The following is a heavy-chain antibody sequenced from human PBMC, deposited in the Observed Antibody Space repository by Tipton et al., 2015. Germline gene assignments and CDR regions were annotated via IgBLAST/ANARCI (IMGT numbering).Heavy chain of an antibody. V-gene: IGHV3-23*01. Sequence: SLRLSCAASGFTFSNYAMNWVRQAPGKGLEWVSAITGPGGSAYYIDSVKGRFTISRDNSKNTLYLQMSSLRAEDTAIYYCALGYIYGSYYFDSWGQGTLVTVSS. CDR1: GFTFSNYA. J-gene: IGHJ4*02. CDR2: ITGPGGSA. CDR3: ALGYIYGSYYFDS. D-gene: IGHD5-18*01.